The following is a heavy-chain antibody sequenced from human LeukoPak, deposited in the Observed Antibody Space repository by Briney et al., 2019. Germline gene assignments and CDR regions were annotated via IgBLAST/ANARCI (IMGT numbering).Heavy chain of an antibody. V-gene: IGHV3-9*03. CDR3: AKDIAAVLVGGYFDY. Sequence: GGSLRLSCAASGFTFDDYAMHWVRQAPGKGLEWVSGISWNSGSIGYADSVKGRFTISRDNAKNSLYLQMNSLRAEDMALYYCAKDIAAVLVGGYFDYWGQGTLVTVSS. D-gene: IGHD6-13*01. J-gene: IGHJ4*02. CDR2: ISWNSGSI. CDR1: GFTFDDYA.